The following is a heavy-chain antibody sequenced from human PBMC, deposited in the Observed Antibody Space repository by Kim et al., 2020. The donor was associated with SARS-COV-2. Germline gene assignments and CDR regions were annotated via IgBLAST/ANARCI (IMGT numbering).Heavy chain of an antibody. Sequence: GGSLRLSCAASGFTFSSYAMSWVRQAPGKGLEWVSAISGSGGSTYYADSVKGRFTISRDNSKNTLYLQMNSLRAEDTAVYYCAEVDSGYDSGGYWGQGTLVTVSS. J-gene: IGHJ4*02. D-gene: IGHD5-12*01. CDR2: ISGSGGST. V-gene: IGHV3-23*01. CDR3: AEVDSGYDSGGY. CDR1: GFTFSSYA.